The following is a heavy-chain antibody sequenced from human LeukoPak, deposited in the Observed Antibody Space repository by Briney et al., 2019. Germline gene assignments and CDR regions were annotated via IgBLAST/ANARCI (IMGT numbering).Heavy chain of an antibody. J-gene: IGHJ5*02. CDR3: ATSPNLGDSAWFNNWFDP. CDR1: GASITKDNSF. V-gene: IGHV4-39*01. CDR2: IYYGGHS. D-gene: IGHD6-19*01. Sequence: SETLSLTCTVSGASITKDNSFWVWVRQPPGKGLEWLGSIYYGGHSYYNPSLRSRLSISGDTSKNQFSLRLTSVTAADTAVYYCATSPNLGDSAWFNNWFDPWGQGTPVIVSS.